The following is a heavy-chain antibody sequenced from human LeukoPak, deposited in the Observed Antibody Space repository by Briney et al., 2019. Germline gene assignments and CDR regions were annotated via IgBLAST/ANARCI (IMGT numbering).Heavy chain of an antibody. CDR1: GFTVSSNY. CDR3: ARNQDYGVYNSVGAFDI. J-gene: IGHJ3*02. V-gene: IGHV3-66*01. Sequence: GGSLRLSCAVSGFTVSSNYMSWVRQAPGKGLEWVSVIFSGGSTYYADSVKGRFTISRDDSKNTVYLQMNSLRAEDTSVYYCARNQDYGVYNSVGAFDIWGQGTMVTVSS. CDR2: IFSGGST. D-gene: IGHD4-17*01.